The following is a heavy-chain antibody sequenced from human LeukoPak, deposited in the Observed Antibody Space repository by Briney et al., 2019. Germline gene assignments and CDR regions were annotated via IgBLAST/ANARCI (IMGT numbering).Heavy chain of an antibody. D-gene: IGHD6-19*01. CDR3: ARGNVAVARNLIDF. CDR2: TLYDGSST. CDR1: GFTFNIYP. V-gene: IGHV3-30*04. J-gene: IGHJ4*02. Sequence: GRSLRLSCAASGFTFNIYPMHWVRQAPGEGPEWVAVTLYDGSSTDYADSVKGRLTMSRDNAKNTLYLQMNSLRPEDTGIYYCARGNVAVARNLIDFWGQGTLVTVSS.